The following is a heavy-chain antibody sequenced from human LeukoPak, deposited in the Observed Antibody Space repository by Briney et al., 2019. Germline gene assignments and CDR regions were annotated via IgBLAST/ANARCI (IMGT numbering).Heavy chain of an antibody. D-gene: IGHD6-13*01. Sequence: ASVKVSCKASGYTFTGYYMHWVRQVPGQGLEWMGWINPNSGGTNYAQKFQGRVTMTRDTSISTAYMELSRLRSDDTAVYYCARGGMASQLVPHLKFPWGQGTLVTVSS. CDR2: INPNSGGT. J-gene: IGHJ5*02. V-gene: IGHV1-2*02. CDR3: ARGGMASQLVPHLKFP. CDR1: GYTFTGYY.